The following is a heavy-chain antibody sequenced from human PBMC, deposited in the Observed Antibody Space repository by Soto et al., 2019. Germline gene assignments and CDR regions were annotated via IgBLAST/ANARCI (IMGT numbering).Heavy chain of an antibody. D-gene: IGHD1-26*01. CDR1: GFTFSSYA. Sequence: EVQLLESGGGLVQPGGSLRLSCAASGFTFSSYAMSWVRQAPGKGLEWVSTISGSGGYTYYADSVKGRFTISRDNSKNTLYLQRNSLRAEDTAVYYCATDRQSGSYYGGDYWGQGTLVTVSS. CDR3: ATDRQSGSYYGGDY. CDR2: ISGSGGYT. V-gene: IGHV3-23*01. J-gene: IGHJ4*02.